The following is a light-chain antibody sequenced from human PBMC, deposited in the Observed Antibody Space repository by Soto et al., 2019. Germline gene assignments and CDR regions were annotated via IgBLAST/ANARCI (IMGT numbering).Light chain of an antibody. CDR2: DAS. CDR1: QSVSSY. CDR3: HQRSNWPLYT. V-gene: IGKV3-11*01. J-gene: IGKJ2*01. Sequence: IVLTQSPATLSLYPGERATLSCRASQSVSSYLAWYQQKPGQAPRLLIYDASNRATDITARFSGSGSGTDFTLTISILEPEDFAFYYCHQRSNWPLYTFGQGTKLEIK.